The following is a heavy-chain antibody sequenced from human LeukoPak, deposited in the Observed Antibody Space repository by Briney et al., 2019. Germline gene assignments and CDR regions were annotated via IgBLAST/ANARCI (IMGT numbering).Heavy chain of an antibody. Sequence: GRSLRLSCAASGFTFSSYAMHWVRQAPGKGLEWVAVISYDGSNGYYPDSVKGRFTISRDNSKNTLYLQMNSLRAEDTAVYYCARDMFLRKGRVGATLIGFDIWGQGTMVTVSS. CDR1: GFTFSSYA. V-gene: IGHV3-30*04. D-gene: IGHD3-16*01. CDR2: ISYDGSNG. J-gene: IGHJ3*02. CDR3: ARDMFLRKGRVGATLIGFDI.